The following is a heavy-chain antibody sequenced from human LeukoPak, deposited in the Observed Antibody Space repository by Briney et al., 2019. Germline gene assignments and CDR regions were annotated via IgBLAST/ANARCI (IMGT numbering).Heavy chain of an antibody. V-gene: IGHV3-7*01. CDR1: GFTFSSYW. Sequence: GGSLRLSCAASGFTFSSYWMSWVRQAPGKGLEWVANIKQDGSEKYYVDSVKGRFTISRDNAKNSLYLQMNSLRAEDTAVYYCAREEVRGYDSHTTLDYWGQGTLVTVSS. D-gene: IGHD5-12*01. CDR3: AREEVRGYDSHTTLDY. CDR2: IKQDGSEK. J-gene: IGHJ4*02.